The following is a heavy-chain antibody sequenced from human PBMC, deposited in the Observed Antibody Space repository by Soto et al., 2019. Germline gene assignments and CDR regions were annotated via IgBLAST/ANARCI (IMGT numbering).Heavy chain of an antibody. CDR3: ATVRRARHRTFYFDP. D-gene: IGHD2-8*01. J-gene: IGHJ5*02. Sequence: QVQLQESGPGLVKPSETLSLTCTASSGSISSNYWSWILQPPGKGLEWIGYISSSGSTSYNASLQRRVSISVDTSRSQISLRLTSVTAADTAVYYCATVRRARHRTFYFDPWGRGTLVTVSS. CDR1: SGSISSNY. V-gene: IGHV4-59*01. CDR2: ISSSGST.